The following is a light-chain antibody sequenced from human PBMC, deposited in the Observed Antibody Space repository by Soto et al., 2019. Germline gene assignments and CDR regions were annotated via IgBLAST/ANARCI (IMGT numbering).Light chain of an antibody. Sequence: EIVLTQSPATLSLSPGERATLSCRASQSVSSYLAWYQQKPGQAPRLLIYDASNRATGIPARFSGSGSGTDFTLTISSLEPEDFAVYYCQQRSNWPGTFGRGTKLEI. CDR3: QQRSNWPGT. CDR2: DAS. J-gene: IGKJ2*02. CDR1: QSVSSY. V-gene: IGKV3-11*01.